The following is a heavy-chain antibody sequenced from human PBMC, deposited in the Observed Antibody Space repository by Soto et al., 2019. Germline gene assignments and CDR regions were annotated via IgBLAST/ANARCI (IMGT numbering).Heavy chain of an antibody. CDR1: GYTFTSYG. J-gene: IGHJ4*01. CDR2: ISAYNGNT. CDR3: ARDRADIVVVPAAMFVSGYAIDY. Sequence: VKVSCKASGYTFTSYGISGVRQAPGQGLEWMGWISAYNGNTNYAQKLQGRVTMTTDTSTSTAYMELRSLRSDDTAVYYCARDRADIVVVPAAMFVSGYAIDYWGQ. D-gene: IGHD2-2*01. V-gene: IGHV1-18*01.